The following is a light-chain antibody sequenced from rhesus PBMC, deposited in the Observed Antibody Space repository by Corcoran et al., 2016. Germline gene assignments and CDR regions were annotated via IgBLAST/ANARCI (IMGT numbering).Light chain of an antibody. V-gene: IGKV6-47*02. CDR1: EDISNS. CDR3: QQAIKHPLT. CDR2: YAS. J-gene: IGKJ4*01. Sequence: DIVMTQSPAFVSVTPGEKVTITCQASEDISNSLHWYQHKPDQAPKLFIQYASQSIAGVPSRVTGSGSGTDFTFTISSLEVEDAATYDCQQAIKHPLTFGGGTKVELK.